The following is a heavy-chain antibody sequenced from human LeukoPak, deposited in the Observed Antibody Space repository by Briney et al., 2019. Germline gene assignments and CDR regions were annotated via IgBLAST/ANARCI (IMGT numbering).Heavy chain of an antibody. CDR3: TTDYGSY. V-gene: IGHV3-15*01. CDR2: IKSKIDGGTT. CDR1: GFTFSNAW. Sequence: GGSLSLSCAASGFTFSNAWMSWVRQAPGKRLEWVGRIKSKIDGGTTDYAAPVKGSFTISRNDSKNTLYLQMNSLKTEDTAVYYCTTDYGSYWGQGTLVTVSS. J-gene: IGHJ4*02. D-gene: IGHD4-17*01.